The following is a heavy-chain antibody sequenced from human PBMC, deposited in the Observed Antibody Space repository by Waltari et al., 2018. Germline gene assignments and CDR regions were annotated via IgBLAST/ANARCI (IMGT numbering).Heavy chain of an antibody. V-gene: IGHV4-59*01. D-gene: IGHD2-21*02. CDR3: ARGGGGDWEWFDP. CDR1: GGSISGFY. CDR2: IYYTGRT. Sequence: QVQLQESGPSLLTPSETLALICTVSGGSISGFYWSWVRQPPGKGLVWIGYIYYTGRTNFNPSLKSRVTMSVDTSKNQFSLKLSSVTAADTAFYYCARGGGGDWEWFDPWGQGTLVTVSS. J-gene: IGHJ5*02.